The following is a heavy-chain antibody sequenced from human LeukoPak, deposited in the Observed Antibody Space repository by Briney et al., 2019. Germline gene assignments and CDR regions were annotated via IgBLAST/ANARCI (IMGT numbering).Heavy chain of an antibody. V-gene: IGHV3-74*01. CDR3: AKNGDYLEFDY. CDR1: GFTFRDYW. J-gene: IGHJ4*02. D-gene: IGHD4-17*01. CDR2: LHSDGSNT. Sequence: PGGSLRLSCAASGFTFRDYWMHWVRQAPGKGLVWVSRLHSDGSNTTYADSVKGRFTISRDNAKNTLYLQMNSLRAEDTAVYYCAKNGDYLEFDYWGQGTLVTVSS.